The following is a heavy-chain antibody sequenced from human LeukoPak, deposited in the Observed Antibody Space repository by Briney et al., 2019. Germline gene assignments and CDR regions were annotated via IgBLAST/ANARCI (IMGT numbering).Heavy chain of an antibody. CDR1: GDSISSGSYY. Sequence: PSETLSVTCTVSGDSISSGSYYWGWIRQPPGKGLEWIGSIYYSGSTYYNPSLKSRVTISVDTSKNQFSLKLSSVTAADTAVYYCASETYYDIFHHMDVWGKGTTVTISS. J-gene: IGHJ6*03. D-gene: IGHD3-9*01. V-gene: IGHV4-39*07. CDR3: ASETYYDIFHHMDV. CDR2: IYYSGST.